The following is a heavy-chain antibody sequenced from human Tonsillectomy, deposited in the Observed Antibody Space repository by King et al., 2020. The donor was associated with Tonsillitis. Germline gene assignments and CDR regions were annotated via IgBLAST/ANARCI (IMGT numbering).Heavy chain of an antibody. D-gene: IGHD2-15*01. Sequence: VQLVESGGGVIPPGGSLRLSCAASGFTFDDHGMSWVRHAPGKGLEWVSGINWNGVSTGYADSVKGRFTISRDNAKNSLYLQMNSLRAEDTALYYCAREGAIVVVGAATRAFDIWGQGTMVTVSS. V-gene: IGHV3-20*04. CDR3: AREGAIVVVGAATRAFDI. CDR2: INWNGVST. J-gene: IGHJ3*02. CDR1: GFTFDDHG.